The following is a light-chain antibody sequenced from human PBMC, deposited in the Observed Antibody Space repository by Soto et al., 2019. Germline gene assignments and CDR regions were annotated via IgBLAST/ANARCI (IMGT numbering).Light chain of an antibody. CDR2: DVS. CDR3: QQYHDWPLT. J-gene: IGKJ4*01. CDR1: QSVSSN. V-gene: IGKV3D-15*01. Sequence: EIVMTQSPATLSVSPGERATLSCRASQSVSSNFAWYQQRPAQAPSLLIYDVSTRATGVPTRFSGSGSGTEFTLTISSLQYEDFAVYYCQQYHDWPLTFGGGNRVEIK.